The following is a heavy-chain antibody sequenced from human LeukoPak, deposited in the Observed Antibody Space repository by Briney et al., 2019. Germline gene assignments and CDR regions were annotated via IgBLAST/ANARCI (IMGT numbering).Heavy chain of an antibody. V-gene: IGHV4-34*01. Sequence: SETLSLTCAVYGGSFSGYCWSWIRQPPGKGLEWIGEINHSGSTNYNPSLKSRVTISVDTSKNQFSLKLSSVTAADTAVYYCARGLVWAAAGFYYFDYWGQGTLVTVSS. D-gene: IGHD6-13*01. CDR2: INHSGST. J-gene: IGHJ4*02. CDR1: GGSFSGYC. CDR3: ARGLVWAAAGFYYFDY.